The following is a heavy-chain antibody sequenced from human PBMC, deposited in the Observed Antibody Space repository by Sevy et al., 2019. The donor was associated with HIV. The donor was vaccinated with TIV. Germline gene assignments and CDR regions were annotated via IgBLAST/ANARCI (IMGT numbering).Heavy chain of an antibody. Sequence: GGSLRLSCAASGFTFSSYAMRWVRQAPGKGLEWVSAISGSGGSTYYADSVKGRFTISRDNSKNTLYLQMNSLRAEDTAVYYCAKDHRIIVVVTTPKCAFDIWGQGTMVTVSS. CDR2: ISGSGGST. CDR3: AKDHRIIVVVTTPKCAFDI. D-gene: IGHD3-22*01. V-gene: IGHV3-23*01. J-gene: IGHJ3*02. CDR1: GFTFSSYA.